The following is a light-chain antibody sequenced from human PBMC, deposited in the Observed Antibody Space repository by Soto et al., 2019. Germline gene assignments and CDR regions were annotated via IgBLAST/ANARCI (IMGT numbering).Light chain of an antibody. V-gene: IGKV1-33*01. Sequence: IQLTQSPSSLSASVGETVTITCWASQDIDNSLNWYQHKPGKAPKLLVYAVSFLETGVPSRFSGRGSGTVFSLTIHSLQSDDFATYYCQQHDGRPTMTFGQGTRLDSK. CDR1: QDIDNS. CDR2: AVS. CDR3: QQHDGRPTMT. J-gene: IGKJ5*01.